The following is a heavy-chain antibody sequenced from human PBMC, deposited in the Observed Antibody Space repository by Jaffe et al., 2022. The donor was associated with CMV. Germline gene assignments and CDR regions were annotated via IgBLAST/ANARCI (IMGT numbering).Heavy chain of an antibody. J-gene: IGHJ3*02. V-gene: IGHV3-21*01. CDR3: ARDRIGYCSSTSCSRDAFDI. Sequence: EVQLVESGGGLVKPGGSLRLSCAASGFTFSSYSMNWVRQAPGKGLEWVSSISSSSSYIYYADSVKGRFTISRDNAKNSLYLQMNSLRAEDTAVYYCARDRIGYCSSTSCSRDAFDIWGQGTMVTVSS. D-gene: IGHD2-2*01. CDR2: ISSSSSYI. CDR1: GFTFSSYS.